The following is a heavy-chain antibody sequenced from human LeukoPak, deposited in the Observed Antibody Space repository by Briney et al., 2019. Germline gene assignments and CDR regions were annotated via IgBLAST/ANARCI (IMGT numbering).Heavy chain of an antibody. Sequence: PGGSLRLFCSASGFTFSSYAMHWVRQAPGKGLEYVSAISSNGGSTYYADSVKGRFTISRDNSKNTLYLQMSSLRAEDRAVYYCAKKPYSSGWFDYWGQGTLVTVSS. CDR2: ISSNGGST. CDR1: GFTFSSYA. V-gene: IGHV3-64D*06. D-gene: IGHD6-19*01. J-gene: IGHJ4*02. CDR3: AKKPYSSGWFDY.